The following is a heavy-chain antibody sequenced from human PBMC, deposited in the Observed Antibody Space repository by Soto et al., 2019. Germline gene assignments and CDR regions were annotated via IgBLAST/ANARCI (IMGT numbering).Heavy chain of an antibody. CDR3: AREGYCSSGSCALYSHDYFGMDV. D-gene: IGHD2-15*01. CDR1: WYSFTRYG. Sequence: GSVKGSRQASWYSFTRYGINSAGPAPGQGGEGGGGISAYKINTKYTQPLRGRVSMTTDTSTSTAYMELRSLTSDDTAVYYCAREGYCSSGSCALYSHDYFGMDVWGQGTTVTVSS. CDR2: ISAYKINT. V-gene: IGHV1-18*01. J-gene: IGHJ6*02.